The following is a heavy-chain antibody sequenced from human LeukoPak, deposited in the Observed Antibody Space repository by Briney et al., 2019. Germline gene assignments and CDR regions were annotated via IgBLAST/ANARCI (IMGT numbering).Heavy chain of an antibody. Sequence: PPETLSLTCTVSGGSLDSFYWSWIRQPPGKGLEYIGYIYYSGTTNYDPSLKGRVTISVDMSKNQFSLKLISVTAADTAVYYCARDPPGKGALDFWGQGTLVTVSS. CDR2: IYYSGTT. J-gene: IGHJ4*02. CDR1: GGSLDSFY. CDR3: ARDPPGKGALDF. V-gene: IGHV4-59*01. D-gene: IGHD3-16*01.